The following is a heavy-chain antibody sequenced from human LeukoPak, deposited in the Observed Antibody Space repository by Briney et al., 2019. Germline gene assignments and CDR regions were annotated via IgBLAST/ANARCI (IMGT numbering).Heavy chain of an antibody. CDR3: ARNPYYYGSGSPWYGMDV. CDR1: GYSISSGYY. CDR2: IYYTGST. J-gene: IGHJ6*02. D-gene: IGHD3-10*01. V-gene: IGHV4-38-2*02. Sequence: PSETLSLTCTVSGYSISSGYYWGWIRQPPGKGLEWIGSIYYTGSTYYNPSLKSRVTISVDTSKNQFSLKLSSVTATDTAVYYCARNPYYYGSGSPWYGMDVWGQGTTVTVSS.